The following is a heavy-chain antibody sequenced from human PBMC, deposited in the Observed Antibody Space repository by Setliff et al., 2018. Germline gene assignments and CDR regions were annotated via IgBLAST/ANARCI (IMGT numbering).Heavy chain of an antibody. Sequence: ASVKVSCKASGYTFTTYYMHWVRQAPGQGLEWMGIINPSGGYANYAQKFQGRVTMTRDTSTSTVYMELSSLRSEDTAVYFCVRSGKFGMRFWFDQWGQGTLVTVSS. J-gene: IGHJ5*02. V-gene: IGHV1-46*01. CDR1: GYTFTTYY. CDR2: INPSGGYA. CDR3: VRSGKFGMRFWFDQ. D-gene: IGHD1-26*01.